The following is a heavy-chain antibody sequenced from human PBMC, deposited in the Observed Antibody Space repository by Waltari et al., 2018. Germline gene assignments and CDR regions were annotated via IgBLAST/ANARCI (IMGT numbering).Heavy chain of an antibody. V-gene: IGHV4-38-2*02. CDR1: GYSISSGYY. J-gene: IGHJ6*02. Sequence: QVQLQESGPGLVKPSETLSLTCTVSGYSISSGYYWGWIRQPPGKGLEWIGSIYHSGSTYYNPSLKSRVTISVDTSKNQFSLKLSSVTAADTAVYYCARDGGATYYYYYGMDVWGQGTTVTVSS. D-gene: IGHD1-26*01. CDR2: IYHSGST. CDR3: ARDGGATYYYYYGMDV.